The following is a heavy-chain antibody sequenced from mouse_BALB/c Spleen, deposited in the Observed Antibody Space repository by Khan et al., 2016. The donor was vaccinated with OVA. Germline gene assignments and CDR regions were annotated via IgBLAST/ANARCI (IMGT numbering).Heavy chain of an antibody. J-gene: IGHJ2*01. D-gene: IGHD1-1*01. CDR3: ARIYGSDCDY. V-gene: IGHV1-20*02. Sequence: VQLQQSGPELVKPGASVKISCKASGYSFTGYFMNWVMQSHGKSLEWIGRINPHIGETFYNPKFKGKATLTADESSSTAHMELRSLASEDSAVYYCARIYGSDCDYWGQGTTLTVSS. CDR1: GYSFTGYF. CDR2: INPHIGET.